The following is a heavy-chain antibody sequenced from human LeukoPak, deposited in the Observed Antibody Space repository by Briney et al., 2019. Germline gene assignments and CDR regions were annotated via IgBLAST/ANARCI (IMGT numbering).Heavy chain of an antibody. CDR2: IYSSGST. CDR1: GGSISSGSYY. V-gene: IGHV4-61*02. CDR3: AREASGYLNY. D-gene: IGHD3-3*01. Sequence: SETLSLTCSVSGGSISSGSYYWSWIRQRAGKGLEWIGRIYSSGSTNYNPSLKSRVTISVDTYKNQFSLKLSSVTAADTAVYYCAREASGYLNYWGQGTLVTVSS. J-gene: IGHJ4*02.